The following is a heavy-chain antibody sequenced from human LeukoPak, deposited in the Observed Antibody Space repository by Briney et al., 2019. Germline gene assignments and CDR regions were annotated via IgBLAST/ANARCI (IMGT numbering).Heavy chain of an antibody. CDR3: AREVGSGNSDRYFDY. D-gene: IGHD3-10*01. CDR2: INSDGSGT. CDR1: EFTFGNYW. Sequence: PGGSLRLSCAASEFTFGNYWIHWVRQAPGKGLVWVSRINSDGSGTNYADSVKGRFTISRDNSNNTLYLQMKSLRAEDTAVYYCAREVGSGNSDRYFDYWGQGTLVTVSS. V-gene: IGHV3-74*01. J-gene: IGHJ4*02.